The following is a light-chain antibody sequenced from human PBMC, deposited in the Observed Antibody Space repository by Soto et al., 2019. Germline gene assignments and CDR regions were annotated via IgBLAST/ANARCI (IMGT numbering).Light chain of an antibody. J-gene: IGKJ1*01. CDR2: GTS. CDR1: QSVSSSY. V-gene: IGKV3-20*01. CDR3: QQYSSSHTWT. Sequence: EIVLTQSPGTLSLSPVERATLSCRASQSVSSSYLAWYQQKPGQAPRLLIYGTSSRATGIPDRFSGSGSGTDFTLTISRLEPEDFEVYYCQQYSSSHTWTFGQGTKVEIK.